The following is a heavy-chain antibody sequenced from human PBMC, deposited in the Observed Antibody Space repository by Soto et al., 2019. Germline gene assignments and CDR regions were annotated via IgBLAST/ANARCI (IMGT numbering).Heavy chain of an antibody. V-gene: IGHV1-2*02. CDR2: INPNSGGT. J-gene: IGHJ6*03. Sequence: GASVKVSCKASGYTFTGYYMHWVRQAPGQGLEWMGWINPNSGGTNYAQKFQGRVTMTRNTSISTAYMELSSLRSEDTAVYYCWVLLRSSPPYMDVWGKGTTVTVSS. CDR1: GYTFTGYY. D-gene: IGHD6-6*01. CDR3: WVLLRSSPPYMDV.